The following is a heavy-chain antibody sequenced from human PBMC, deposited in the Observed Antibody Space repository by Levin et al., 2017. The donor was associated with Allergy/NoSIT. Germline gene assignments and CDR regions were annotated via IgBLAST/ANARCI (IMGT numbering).Heavy chain of an antibody. Sequence: ASVKVSCKASGGTFSSYAISWVRQAPGQGLEWMGGIIPIFGTANYAQKFQGRVTITADESTSTAYMELSSLRSEDTAVYYCARSPVGDYGVVGIWGQGTMVTVSS. CDR3: ARSPVGDYGVVGI. CDR1: GGTFSSYA. CDR2: IIPIFGTA. D-gene: IGHD4-17*01. J-gene: IGHJ3*02. V-gene: IGHV1-69*13.